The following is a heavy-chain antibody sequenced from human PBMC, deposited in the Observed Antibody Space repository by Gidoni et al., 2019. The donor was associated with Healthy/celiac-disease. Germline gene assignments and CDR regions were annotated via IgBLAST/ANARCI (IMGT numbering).Heavy chain of an antibody. CDR3: ARRNVVVTARIYWYFDL. V-gene: IGHV4-39*01. CDR1: GGSISSSSYY. CDR2: IYYSGST. J-gene: IGHJ2*01. D-gene: IGHD2-21*02. Sequence: QLQLQESGPGLVKPSETLSLTCTVSGGSISSSSYYWGWIRQPPGKGLEWIGSIYYSGSTYYNPSLKSRVTISVDTSKNQFSLKLSSVTAADTAVYYCARRNVVVTARIYWYFDLWGRGTLVTVSS.